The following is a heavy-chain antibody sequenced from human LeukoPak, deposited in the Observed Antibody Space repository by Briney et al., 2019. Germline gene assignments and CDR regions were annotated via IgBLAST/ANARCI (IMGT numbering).Heavy chain of an antibody. CDR2: ISGSGGST. D-gene: IGHD3-22*01. J-gene: IGHJ4*02. CDR1: GFTFSSYA. CDR3: AKDSEYYLDSSGQPTRWNYFDH. Sequence: GGFLRLSCAASGFTFSSYAMSWVRQAPGKGLEWVSAISGSGGSTYYADSVKGRFTISRDNSKNTLYLQMNSLRAEDTAVYYCAKDSEYYLDSSGQPTRWNYFDHWGQGTLVTVSS. V-gene: IGHV3-23*01.